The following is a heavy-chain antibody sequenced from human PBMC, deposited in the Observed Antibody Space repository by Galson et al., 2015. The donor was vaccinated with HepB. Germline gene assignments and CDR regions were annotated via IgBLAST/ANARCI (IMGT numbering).Heavy chain of an antibody. CDR1: GFTFGDYA. CDR3: TRDDIVGATPFDY. J-gene: IGHJ4*02. D-gene: IGHD1-26*01. CDR2: IRSKAYGGTT. Sequence: SLRLSCAASGFTFGDYAMSWFRQAPGKGLEWVGFIRSKAYGGTTEYAASVKGRFTISRDDSKSIAYLQMNSLKTEDTAVYYCTRDDIVGATPFDYRGQTTLVTASS. V-gene: IGHV3-49*03.